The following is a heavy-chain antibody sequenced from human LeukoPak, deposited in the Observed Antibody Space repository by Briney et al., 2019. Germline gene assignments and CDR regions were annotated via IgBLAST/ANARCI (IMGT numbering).Heavy chain of an antibody. J-gene: IGHJ3*02. CDR1: GYTFTSYG. Sequence: ASVKVSCKASGYTFTSYGISWVRQAPGQGLEWMGWISAYNGNTNYAQKFQGRVTMTRDTSISTAYMELSRLRSDDTAVYYCARAHSGWDNDAFDIWGQGTMVTVSS. V-gene: IGHV1-18*01. D-gene: IGHD6-19*01. CDR2: ISAYNGNT. CDR3: ARAHSGWDNDAFDI.